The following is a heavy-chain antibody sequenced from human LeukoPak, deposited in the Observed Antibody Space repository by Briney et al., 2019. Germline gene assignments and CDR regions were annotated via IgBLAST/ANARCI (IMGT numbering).Heavy chain of an antibody. CDR2: ISTSGGSS. D-gene: IGHD5-12*01. CDR1: GVTFSSYT. Sequence: QPGGSLRLSCSASGVTFSSYTMHWVRQAPGKGLEYVSAISTSGGSSYYADSVKDRFTISRENSKNTLYLQMSSLRAEDTAVYYCVKGRYGGYTLGIDYWGQGTLVTVSS. CDR3: VKGRYGGYTLGIDY. J-gene: IGHJ4*02. V-gene: IGHV3-64D*09.